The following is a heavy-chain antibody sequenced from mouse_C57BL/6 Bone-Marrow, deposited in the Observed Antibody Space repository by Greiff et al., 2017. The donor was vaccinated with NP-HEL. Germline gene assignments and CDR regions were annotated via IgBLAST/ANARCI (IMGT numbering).Heavy chain of an antibody. V-gene: IGHV1-72*01. Sequence: QVQLKQPGAELVKPGASVKLSCKASGYTLTSYFMHWVRQRPGRGLEWIGRIDPNSGGTKYNEKFKSKATLTVDKPSSTAYMQLNSLTSEDAAVYYGASDYYCSSSFDYWGQGTTLTVSS. J-gene: IGHJ2*01. CDR1: GYTLTSYF. D-gene: IGHD1-1*01. CDR3: ASDYYCSSSFDY. CDR2: IDPNSGGT.